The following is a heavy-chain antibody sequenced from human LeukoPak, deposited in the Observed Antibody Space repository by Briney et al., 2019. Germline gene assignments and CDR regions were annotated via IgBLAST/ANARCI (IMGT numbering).Heavy chain of an antibody. D-gene: IGHD2-2*01. CDR2: ISANTTHI. CDR1: GFSFSSYS. Sequence: PGRSLRLSCAASGFSFSSYSMNWVRQAPGKGLEWVSSISANTTHIYGADSLKGRFTISRDDAKNSLYLQLTSLRAEDTAVYYCTRGYTSDYWGQGTLVAVSS. V-gene: IGHV3-21*01. J-gene: IGHJ4*02. CDR3: TRGYTSDY.